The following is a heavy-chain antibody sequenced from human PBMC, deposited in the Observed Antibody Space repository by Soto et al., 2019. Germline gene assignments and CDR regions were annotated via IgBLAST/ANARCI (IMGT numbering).Heavy chain of an antibody. Sequence: GGSLRLSCAASGFTFSSYAMSWVRQAPGKGLEWVSAISGSGGSTYYADSVKGRFTISRDNSKNTLYLQMTSLRAEDTAVYYCAKDPESLWFGELGNYYMDVWGRGTTVTVSS. CDR1: GFTFSSYA. J-gene: IGHJ6*03. V-gene: IGHV3-23*01. D-gene: IGHD3-10*01. CDR3: AKDPESLWFGELGNYYMDV. CDR2: ISGSGGST.